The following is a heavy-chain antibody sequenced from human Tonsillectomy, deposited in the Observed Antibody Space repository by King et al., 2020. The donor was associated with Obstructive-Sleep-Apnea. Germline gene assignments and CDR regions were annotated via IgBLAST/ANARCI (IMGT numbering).Heavy chain of an antibody. Sequence: VQLVESGGGVVQPGRSLRLSCAASGFTFSSYAMHWVRQAPGKGLEWVAVISYDGSNKYYADSVKGRFTISRDNSKNTLYLQMNSLRAVDTAVYYFTRLGQQLLVVYYFDYWGQGTLVTVSS. J-gene: IGHJ4*02. V-gene: IGHV3-30*04. D-gene: IGHD6-19*01. CDR3: TRLGQQLLVVYYFDY. CDR2: ISYDGSNK. CDR1: GFTFSSYA.